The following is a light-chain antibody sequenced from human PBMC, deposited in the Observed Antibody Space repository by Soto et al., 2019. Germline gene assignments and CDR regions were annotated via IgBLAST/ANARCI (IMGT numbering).Light chain of an antibody. CDR3: QQSYDTPRT. J-gene: IGKJ1*01. CDR2: GAS. CDR1: QRISTY. V-gene: IGKV1-39*01. Sequence: DIQLTQSPSSLSASVGDRVTITCRASQRISTYLNWYQQKPGKAPRILIYGASTLESGVSSRFSGSGSGTDFTLTISSLQPEDFATYYCQQSYDTPRTFGQETKVDIK.